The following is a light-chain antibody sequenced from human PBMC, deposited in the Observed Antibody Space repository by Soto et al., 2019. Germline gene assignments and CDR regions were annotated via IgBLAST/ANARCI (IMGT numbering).Light chain of an antibody. CDR3: SSITGASTI. Sequence: QSALTQPPSATGSPGQSVTICCTVTSRDVGGYNYVSWYQQHQGKAANLVIYEVTKRPSGVPDRFSVSKSGNTVSLTVSGLQAEDEDDYYCSSITGASTIFGTGTKGTVL. CDR2: EVT. CDR1: SRDVGGYNY. V-gene: IGLV2-8*01. J-gene: IGLJ1*01.